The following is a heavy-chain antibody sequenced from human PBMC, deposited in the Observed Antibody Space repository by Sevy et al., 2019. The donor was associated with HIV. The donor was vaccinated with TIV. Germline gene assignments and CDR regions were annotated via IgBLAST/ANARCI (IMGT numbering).Heavy chain of an antibody. CDR2: IIPIFGTA. J-gene: IGHJ4*02. Sequence: ASVKVSCKASGGTFSSYAISWVRQAPGQGLEWMGGIIPIFGTANYAQKFQGRVTITADKSTSTAYMELGSLRSEDTAVYYCGGVKAFRGGLLGWGQGTLVTVSS. CDR1: GGTFSSYA. CDR3: GGVKAFRGGLLG. V-gene: IGHV1-69*06. D-gene: IGHD2-15*01.